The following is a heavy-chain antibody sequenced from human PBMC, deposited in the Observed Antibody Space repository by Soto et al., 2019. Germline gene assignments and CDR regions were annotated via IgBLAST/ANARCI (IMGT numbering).Heavy chain of an antibody. V-gene: IGHV3-23*01. D-gene: IGHD5-18*01. CDR1: GFTFSIYA. Sequence: EVQLLESGGGLIQPGGSLRLSCAASGFTFSIYAMSWVRQAPGKGLEWVSAISGSGGITYYADSVKGRFTISRDNSNNTLCLQMNSLRAEDTAVYYCAKSTAMVIVDAFDIWGQGTMVTVSS. CDR2: ISGSGGIT. J-gene: IGHJ3*02. CDR3: AKSTAMVIVDAFDI.